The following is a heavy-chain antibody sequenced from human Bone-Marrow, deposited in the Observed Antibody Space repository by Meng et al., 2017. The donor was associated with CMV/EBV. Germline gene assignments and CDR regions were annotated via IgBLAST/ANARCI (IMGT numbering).Heavy chain of an antibody. V-gene: IGHV3-30*04. CDR3: ARDFNSGNWFDP. CDR2: ISYDGSKK. J-gene: IGHJ5*02. CDR1: GLTFSIYP. Sequence: GESLKISCAASGLTFSIYPMHWVRQAPGKGLEWVAVISYDGSKKYYADSVKGRFTISRDNSKNTLYMQMNSLRADDTGVYHCARDFNSGNWFDPWGQGTLVTVSS. D-gene: IGHD1-1*01.